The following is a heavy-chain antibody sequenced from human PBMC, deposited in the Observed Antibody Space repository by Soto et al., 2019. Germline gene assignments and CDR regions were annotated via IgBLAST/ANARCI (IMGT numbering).Heavy chain of an antibody. V-gene: IGHV3-53*01. CDR1: GFTVTSYR. D-gene: IGHD4-17*01. Sequence: EVQLVESGGGLIQPGGSLRLSCAASGFTVTSYRMSWVRQAPGKGLEWVSVIYGGGSTSYAASVKGRFNISRDDSKNSLYVKINSLPAEDTAVYYCTRGTTTASGPVYWGQGTLVTVSS. J-gene: IGHJ4*02. CDR3: TRGTTTASGPVY. CDR2: IYGGGST.